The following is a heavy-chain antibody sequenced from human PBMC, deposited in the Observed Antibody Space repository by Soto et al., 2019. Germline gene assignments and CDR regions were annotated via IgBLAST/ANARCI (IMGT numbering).Heavy chain of an antibody. V-gene: IGHV1-46*01. CDR1: ADTFTSYY. J-gene: IGHJ5*02. Sequence: GASVKVSCKAPADTFTSYYIHWVRQAPGHGLEWMGIINPNGGSTRFAQTFQGRITMTRDTSTSTVYMELRSLRSDDTAVYYCARIKRREMATIGENWFDPWGQGTLVTVSS. D-gene: IGHD5-12*01. CDR2: INPNGGST. CDR3: ARIKRREMATIGENWFDP.